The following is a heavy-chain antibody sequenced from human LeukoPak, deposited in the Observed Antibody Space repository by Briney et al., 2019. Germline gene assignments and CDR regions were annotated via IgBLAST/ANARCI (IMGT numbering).Heavy chain of an antibody. V-gene: IGHV4-34*01. CDR1: GGSFSDYY. Sequence: RSSETLSLTCAVYGGSFSDYYWAWIRQSPGGGLEWIGEINNSGSTKYNPSLKSRVSISADTSKNQFSLKLSSVTAADTAVYYCARERLLLRGDAFDIWGQGTMVTVSS. D-gene: IGHD2/OR15-2a*01. CDR2: INNSGST. J-gene: IGHJ3*02. CDR3: ARERLLLRGDAFDI.